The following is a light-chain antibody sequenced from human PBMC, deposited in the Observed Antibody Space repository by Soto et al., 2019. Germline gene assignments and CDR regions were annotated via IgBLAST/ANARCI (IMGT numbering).Light chain of an antibody. Sequence: EVVLTQSPATLSLSPGERATLSCRASQSVNTYLAWYQQKPGQAPRLLIYDASNRATGIPARFSGSGSGTDFTLTISSLEPEDFAVYYCQQRYNWPPITFGQVTRLEI. CDR1: QSVNTY. J-gene: IGKJ5*01. CDR3: QQRYNWPPIT. V-gene: IGKV3-11*01. CDR2: DAS.